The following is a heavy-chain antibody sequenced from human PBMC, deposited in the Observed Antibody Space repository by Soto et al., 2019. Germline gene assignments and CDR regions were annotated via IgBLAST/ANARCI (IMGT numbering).Heavy chain of an antibody. D-gene: IGHD2-2*02. CDR2: IIPILGIA. J-gene: IGHJ3*02. V-gene: IGHV1-69*02. CDR1: GGTFSSYT. CDR3: ATSRNDIVVVPAAICAFDI. Sequence: QVQLVQSGAAVKKPGSSVKVSCKASGGTFSSYTISWVRQAPGQGLEWMGRIIPILGIANYAQKFQGRVTITADKSTSTAYMELSSLRSEDTAVYYCATSRNDIVVVPAAICAFDIWGQGTMVTVSS.